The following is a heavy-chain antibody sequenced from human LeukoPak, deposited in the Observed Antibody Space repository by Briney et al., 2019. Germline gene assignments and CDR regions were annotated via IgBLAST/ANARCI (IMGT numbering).Heavy chain of an antibody. V-gene: IGHV4-59*01. D-gene: IGHD3-10*01. Sequence: SETLSLTCTVSGGSISSYYWSWIRQPLGKGLEWIGYIYYSGSTNYNPSLKSRVTISVDTSKNQFSLKLSSVTAADTAVYYCAREIVRVRGVIGFFDYWGQGTLVTVSS. CDR2: IYYSGST. CDR3: AREIVRVRGVIGFFDY. J-gene: IGHJ4*02. CDR1: GGSISSYY.